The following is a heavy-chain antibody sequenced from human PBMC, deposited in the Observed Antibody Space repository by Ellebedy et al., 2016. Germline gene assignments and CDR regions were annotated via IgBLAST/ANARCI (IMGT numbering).Heavy chain of an antibody. CDR2: ISGSSDYI. CDR1: GIPFTTYS. CDR3: ARDMGRASGFY. J-gene: IGHJ4*02. Sequence: GGSLRLXXAAAGIPFTTYSMFWVRQAPGKGLEWVSSISGSSDYIFYADSVKGRFTISRDNAKNSLYLQMNSLRAEDTAVYYCARDMGRASGFYWGQGTLVTVSA. V-gene: IGHV3-21*01. D-gene: IGHD3-10*01.